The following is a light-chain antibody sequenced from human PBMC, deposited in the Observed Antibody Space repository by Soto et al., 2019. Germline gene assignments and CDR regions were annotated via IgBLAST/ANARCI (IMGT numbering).Light chain of an antibody. CDR2: VAS. V-gene: IGKV1-5*01. Sequence: DIQMTQYPSTLSASVGDRVTITCRASQSISSWLAWYQQKPGKAPRLLMYVASTLQSGVPSRFSGSGSTTDFTLTISRLQPDDFATYYCQQYSSYSLTFGQGTKVDIK. CDR3: QQYSSYSLT. J-gene: IGKJ1*01. CDR1: QSISSW.